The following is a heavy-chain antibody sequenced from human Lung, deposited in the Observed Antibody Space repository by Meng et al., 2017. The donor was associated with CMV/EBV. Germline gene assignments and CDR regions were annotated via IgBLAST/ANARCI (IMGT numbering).Heavy chain of an antibody. CDR3: ARDSIVVPGRIYYYAMDV. D-gene: IGHD6-19*01. V-gene: IGHV3-74*01. CDR1: GFSFSSYW. J-gene: IGHJ6*02. CDR2: INNDGSST. Sequence: SCAASGFSFSSYWMHWVRQAPGRGLVWVAHINNDGSSTTYADSVKGRFTISRDNAKNTVFLQMHSLGVEDTAVYYCARDSIVVPGRIYYYAMDVXGHGTTVTVS.